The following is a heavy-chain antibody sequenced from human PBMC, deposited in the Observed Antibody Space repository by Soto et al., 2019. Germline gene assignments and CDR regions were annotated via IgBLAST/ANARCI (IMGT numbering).Heavy chain of an antibody. J-gene: IGHJ3*01. D-gene: IGHD1-26*01. CDR1: GGTFSNYA. V-gene: IGHV1-69*01. Sequence: QVQLVQSGAEVEKPGSSVKVSCKASGGTFSNYALSWVRQVPGQGLEWMGGIIPVFGPAHYAQKFQGRVTITADESTSTAYVELSSLRSEDTAVYYCARAGTGSYLNAFDVWGQGTMVTVSS. CDR3: ARAGTGSYLNAFDV. CDR2: IIPVFGPA.